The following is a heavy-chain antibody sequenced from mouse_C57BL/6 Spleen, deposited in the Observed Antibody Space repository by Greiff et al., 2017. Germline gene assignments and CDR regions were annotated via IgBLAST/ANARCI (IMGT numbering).Heavy chain of an antibody. CDR2: IYPGGGST. CDR3: ARWMTTVVATEDY. CDR1: GYTFTSYW. J-gene: IGHJ2*01. V-gene: IGHV1-55*01. Sequence: QVQLQQSGAELVKPGASVTMSCKASGYTFTSYWITWVKQRPGQGLEWLGDIYPGGGSTNYNEKFKSEATLTVDTSSSTAYMQLSSLTSEDSAVYYCARWMTTVVATEDYWGQGTTLTVSS. D-gene: IGHD1-1*01.